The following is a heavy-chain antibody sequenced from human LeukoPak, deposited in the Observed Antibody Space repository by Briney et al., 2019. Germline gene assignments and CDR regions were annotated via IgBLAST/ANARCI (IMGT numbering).Heavy chain of an antibody. Sequence: ASVELSCKASGYTFTSYGISWVRQAPGQGLEWMGWISAYNGNTNYAQKLQGRVTMTTDTSTSTAYMELRSLRSDDTAVYYCARDRYMVRGVIRWFDPWGQGTLVTVSS. D-gene: IGHD3-10*01. V-gene: IGHV1-18*04. CDR1: GYTFTSYG. CDR2: ISAYNGNT. CDR3: ARDRYMVRGVIRWFDP. J-gene: IGHJ5*02.